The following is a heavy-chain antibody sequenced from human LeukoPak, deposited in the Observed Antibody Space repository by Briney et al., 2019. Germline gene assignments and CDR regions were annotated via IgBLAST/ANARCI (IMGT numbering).Heavy chain of an antibody. CDR3: VRFEDYGGNRDVFDI. V-gene: IGHV1-46*01. Sequence: ASVKVSCKASGYTFTNYYMHWARQAPGQGLEWMGIINPSSGGATYAQKFQGRVTMTRDTFTSTVYMELSRLRSDDTAVYYCVRFEDYGGNRDVFDIWGQGTMVTVYS. D-gene: IGHD4-23*01. CDR1: GYTFTNYY. CDR2: INPSSGGA. J-gene: IGHJ3*02.